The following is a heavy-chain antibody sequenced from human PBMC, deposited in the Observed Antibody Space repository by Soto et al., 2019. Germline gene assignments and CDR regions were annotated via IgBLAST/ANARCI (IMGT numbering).Heavy chain of an antibody. V-gene: IGHV4-34*01. D-gene: IGHD6-13*01. CDR2: INHSGST. CDR1: GGSFSGYY. J-gene: IGHJ5*02. Sequence: SETLSLTCAVYGGSFSGYYWSWIRQPPGKGLEWIGEINHSGSTNYNPSLKSRVTISVDTSKNQFTLKLSSVTAADTAVYYCARGGVIYSSSPRATENNNWFDPWGQGTLVTVSS. CDR3: ARGGVIYSSSPRATENNNWFDP.